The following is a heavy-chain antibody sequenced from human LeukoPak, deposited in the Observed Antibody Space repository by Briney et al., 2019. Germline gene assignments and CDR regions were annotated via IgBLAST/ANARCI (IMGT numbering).Heavy chain of an antibody. V-gene: IGHV3-33*06. J-gene: IGHJ4*02. Sequence: GGSLRLSCAASGFTFSGYGMHWVRQAPGKGLEWVAVTWYDGSKKYYGDFVKGRFTISRDNSKNTLYLQMNSVRAEDAAVYYCAKDGGLWVSAHWGDSWGRGTLVTVSS. CDR1: GFTFSGYG. CDR3: AKDGGLWVSAHWGDS. CDR2: TWYDGSKK. D-gene: IGHD7-27*01.